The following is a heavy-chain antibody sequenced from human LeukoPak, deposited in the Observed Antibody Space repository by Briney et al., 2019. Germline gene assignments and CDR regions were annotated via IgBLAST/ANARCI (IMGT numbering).Heavy chain of an antibody. CDR1: GFTFDDYA. D-gene: IGHD3-10*01. J-gene: IGHJ4*02. CDR3: AKANADYGSGSYYNGYYFDY. V-gene: IGHV3-9*01. CDR2: ISWNSGSI. Sequence: PGGSLRLSCAASGFTFDDYAMHWVRQAPGKGLEWVSGISWNSGSIGYADSVKGRFTISRDNAKNSLYLQMNSLRAEDTALYYCAKANADYGSGSYYNGYYFDYWGQGTLVTVSS.